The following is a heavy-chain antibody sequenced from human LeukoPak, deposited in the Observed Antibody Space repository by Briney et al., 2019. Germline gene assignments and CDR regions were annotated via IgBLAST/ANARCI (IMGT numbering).Heavy chain of an antibody. J-gene: IGHJ5*02. CDR2: MNPNSGNT. D-gene: IGHD3-3*01. CDR1: GYTFTSYD. Sequence: ASVKVSCKASGYTFTSYDINWVRQATGQGLKWMGWMNPNSGNTGYAQKFQGRVTMTRNTSISTAYMELSSLRSEDTAVYYCARAMYDFWSGYYTRFDPWGQGTLVTVSS. CDR3: ARAMYDFWSGYYTRFDP. V-gene: IGHV1-8*01.